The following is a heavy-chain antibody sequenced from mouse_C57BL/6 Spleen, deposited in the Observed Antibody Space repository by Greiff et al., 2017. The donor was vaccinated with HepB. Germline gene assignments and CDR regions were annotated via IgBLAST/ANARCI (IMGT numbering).Heavy chain of an antibody. Sequence: EVKVEESGEGLVKPGGSLKLSCAASGFTFSSYAMSWVRQTPEKRLEWVAYISSGGDYIYYADTVKGRVTISRDNARNTLYLQMSSLKSEDTAMYYCTRDRTYGTEAWFAYWGQGTLVTVSA. CDR3: TRDRTYGTEAWFAY. J-gene: IGHJ3*01. CDR2: ISSGGDYI. V-gene: IGHV5-9-1*02. CDR1: GFTFSSYA. D-gene: IGHD1-2*01.